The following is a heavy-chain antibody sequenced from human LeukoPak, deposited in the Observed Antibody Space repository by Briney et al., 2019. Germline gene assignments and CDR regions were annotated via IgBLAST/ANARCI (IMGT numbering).Heavy chain of an antibody. CDR2: VSDTGRRT. J-gene: IGHJ4*02. D-gene: IGHD5-18*01. CDR1: GFTFSDYA. CDR3: ARHDSFIPY. V-gene: IGHV3-23*01. Sequence: PGGSLRLSCAASGFTFSDYAMSWVRQPAGKGLEWVSGVSDTGRRTYYTDSVKGRFTISRDDSKKTVYLQMKTLTAEDTAIYFCARHDSFIPYWGQGTLVTVSS.